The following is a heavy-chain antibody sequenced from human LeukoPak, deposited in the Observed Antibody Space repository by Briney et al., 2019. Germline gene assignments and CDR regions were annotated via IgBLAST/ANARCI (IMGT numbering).Heavy chain of an antibody. Sequence: GGSLRLSCAASGFTFSSYGMHWVRQAPGKGLEWVAFIRYDGSNKYYADSVKGRFTISRDNAKNSLYLQMNSLRAEDTALYYCARGVSPRSPMDVWGKGTTVTVSS. V-gene: IGHV3-30*02. J-gene: IGHJ6*04. CDR1: GFTFSSYG. CDR2: IRYDGSNK. CDR3: ARGVSPRSPMDV.